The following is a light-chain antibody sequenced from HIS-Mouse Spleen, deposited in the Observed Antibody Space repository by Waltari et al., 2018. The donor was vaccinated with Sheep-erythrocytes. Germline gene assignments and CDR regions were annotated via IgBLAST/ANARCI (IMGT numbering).Light chain of an antibody. V-gene: IGLV2-11*01. CDR3: CSYAGSYTFWV. CDR2: DVS. Sequence: QSALTQPRSVSGSPGQSVTISCTGTSSDVGGYHYVSLYQHHPGKAPKLMIYDVSKRPSGVPDRFSGSKSGNTASLTISGLQAEDEADYYCCSYAGSYTFWVFGGGTRLTVL. J-gene: IGLJ3*02. CDR1: SSDVGGYHY.